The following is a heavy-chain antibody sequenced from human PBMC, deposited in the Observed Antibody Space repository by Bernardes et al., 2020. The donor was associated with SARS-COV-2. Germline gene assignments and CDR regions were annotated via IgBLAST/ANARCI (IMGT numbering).Heavy chain of an antibody. D-gene: IGHD6-6*01. CDR3: AHTVDNMEVVRPWFDP. V-gene: IGHV2-5*02. CDR2: IYWDDDK. J-gene: IGHJ5*02. Sequence: SGPTLVKPTQTLTLTCTFSGFSLSTSGVGVGWIRQPPGQALEWLALIYWDDDKRYRPSLKSRLTITKDTSKNQVVLTMTNMKPVDTATYYCAHTVDNMEVVRPWFDPWGQGTLVTVSS. CDR1: GFSLSTSGVG.